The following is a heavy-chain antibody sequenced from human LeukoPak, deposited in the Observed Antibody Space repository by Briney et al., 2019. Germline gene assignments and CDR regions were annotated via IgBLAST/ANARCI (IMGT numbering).Heavy chain of an antibody. CDR2: INPSGGST. CDR3: ARVDSSGYYNNDAFDI. J-gene: IGHJ3*02. Sequence: ASVKVSCKASGYTFTSYYMHWVRQAPGQGXEWMGIINPSGGSTSYAQKFQGRVTMTRDTSTSTVYMELSSLRSEDTAVYYCARVDSSGYYNNDAFDIWGQGTMVTVSS. CDR1: GYTFTSYY. V-gene: IGHV1-46*01. D-gene: IGHD3-22*01.